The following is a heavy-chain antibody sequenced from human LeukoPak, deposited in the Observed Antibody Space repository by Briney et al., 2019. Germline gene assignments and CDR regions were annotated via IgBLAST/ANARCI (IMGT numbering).Heavy chain of an antibody. CDR1: GFTFDDYA. D-gene: IGHD5-12*01. CDR3: ARGSGFYSFDY. CDR2: INSDGSST. V-gene: IGHV3-74*01. Sequence: PGRSLRLSCAASGFTFDDYAMHWVRQAPGKGLVWVSRINSDGSSTSYADSVKGRFTISRDNAKNTLYLQMNSLRAEDTAVYYCARGSGFYSFDYWGQGTLVTVSS. J-gene: IGHJ4*02.